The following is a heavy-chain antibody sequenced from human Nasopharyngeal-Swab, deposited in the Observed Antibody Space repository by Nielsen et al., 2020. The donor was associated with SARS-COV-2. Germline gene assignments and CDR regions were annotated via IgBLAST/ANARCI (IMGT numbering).Heavy chain of an antibody. CDR2: IKQDGSEK. Sequence: GESLKISCAASGFTFSSYWMSWVRQAPGKGLEWVANIKQDGSEKYYVDSVKGRFTISRDNAKNSLYLQMNSLRAEDTAVYYCARDGYGSGSYLFDYWGQGTLVTVSS. J-gene: IGHJ4*02. D-gene: IGHD3-10*01. V-gene: IGHV3-7*01. CDR3: ARDGYGSGSYLFDY. CDR1: GFTFSSYW.